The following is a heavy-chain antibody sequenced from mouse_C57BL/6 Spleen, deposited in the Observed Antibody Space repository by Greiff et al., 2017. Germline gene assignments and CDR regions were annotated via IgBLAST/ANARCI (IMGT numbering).Heavy chain of an antibody. D-gene: IGHD1-1*02. CDR2: INPYNDDT. V-gene: IGHV1-20*01. CDR3: AKGDGDYAMDY. CDR1: GYSFTGYF. J-gene: IGHJ4*01. Sequence: VQLQQSGPELVKPGDSVKISCKASGYSFTGYFMNWVMQSHGKSLEWIGSINPYNDDTFYNQKFKGKATLTVDKSSRTAHMELRSLTSEDSAVYHCAKGDGDYAMDYWGQGTLVTVSA.